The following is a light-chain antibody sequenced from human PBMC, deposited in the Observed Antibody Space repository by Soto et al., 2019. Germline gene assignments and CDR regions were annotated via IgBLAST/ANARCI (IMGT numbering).Light chain of an antibody. CDR1: SSDVGGYNY. CDR3: CSYAGSYTYV. Sequence: QSVLTQPRSVSGSPGQSVTISCTGTSSDVGGYNYVSWYQQHPGKAPKLMIYDVTKRPSGVPDRFSGSKSGNTASLTISGLQADDEADYYCCSYAGSYTYVFGIGTKVTVL. V-gene: IGLV2-11*01. J-gene: IGLJ1*01. CDR2: DVT.